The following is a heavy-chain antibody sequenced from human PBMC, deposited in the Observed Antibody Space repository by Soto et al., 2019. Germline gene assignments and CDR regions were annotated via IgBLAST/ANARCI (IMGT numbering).Heavy chain of an antibody. CDR3: TRSTYSYGPIDY. Sequence: EVQLVESGGGLVQPGGSLRLSCAASGFTVSSNYMSWVRQAPGKGLGWVSVIYSGGSTYYADSVKGRITISRDNTKNAMYLQMNSLRAEDTAVYYCTRSTYSYGPIDYWGQGTLVTVSS. V-gene: IGHV3-66*01. J-gene: IGHJ4*02. CDR1: GFTVSSNY. D-gene: IGHD5-18*01. CDR2: IYSGGST.